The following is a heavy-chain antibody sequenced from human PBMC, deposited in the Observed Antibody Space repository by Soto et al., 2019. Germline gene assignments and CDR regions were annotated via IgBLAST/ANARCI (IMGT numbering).Heavy chain of an antibody. CDR1: GGSISSGDYY. D-gene: IGHD3-22*01. CDR3: ASYYYYDSRGYYYRVLDY. CDR2: IYYDGNT. J-gene: IGHJ4*02. V-gene: IGHV4-30-4*01. Sequence: SETLSLTCTVSGGSISSGDYYWSWIRQPPGKGLEWIGHIYYDGNTYYNPSLKGRAIISVDTSKNQFSLKLGSVTAADTAVYYCASYYYYDSRGYYYRVLDYWGQGTLVTVSS.